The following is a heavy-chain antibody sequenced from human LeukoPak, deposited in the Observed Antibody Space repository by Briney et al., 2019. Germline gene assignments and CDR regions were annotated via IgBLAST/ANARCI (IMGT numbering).Heavy chain of an antibody. CDR2: INPNSGGT. V-gene: IGHV1-2*02. Sequence: GASVKVSCKASGYTFTGYYIHWVRQAPGQGLEWMGWINPNSGGTKYAQKFQGRVTMTRDTSISTAYMELSRLRSDDTAVYYRVRVLSLDYGDFYFDFWGQGTLVTVSS. J-gene: IGHJ4*02. D-gene: IGHD4-17*01. CDR1: GYTFTGYY. CDR3: VRVLSLDYGDFYFDF.